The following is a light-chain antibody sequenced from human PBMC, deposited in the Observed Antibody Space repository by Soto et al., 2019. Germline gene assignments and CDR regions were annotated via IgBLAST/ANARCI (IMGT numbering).Light chain of an antibody. V-gene: IGLV2-14*01. CDR2: EVS. Sequence: QSALTQPASVSGSPGQSVTISCTGTSSDIGIYTYVSWYQQHPGKAPKLIIYEVSNRPSGVSDRFSGSKSGNTASLTISGLQAEDEGDYFCSSYTPTSTIRIFCGGTKLTVL. J-gene: IGLJ2*01. CDR1: SSDIGIYTY. CDR3: SSYTPTSTIRI.